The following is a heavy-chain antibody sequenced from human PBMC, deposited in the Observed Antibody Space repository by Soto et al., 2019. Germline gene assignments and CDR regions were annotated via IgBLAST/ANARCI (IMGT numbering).Heavy chain of an antibody. D-gene: IGHD5-12*01. CDR1: GGTFSSYA. V-gene: IGHV1-69*13. J-gene: IGHJ4*02. Sequence: GASVKVSCKASGGTFSSYAISWVRQAPGQGLEWMGGIIPIFGTANYAQKFQGRVTITADESTSTAYMELSSLRSDDTAVYYCARDSGYSGYGIYGFDYWGQGTLVTVSS. CDR2: IIPIFGTA. CDR3: ARDSGYSGYGIYGFDY.